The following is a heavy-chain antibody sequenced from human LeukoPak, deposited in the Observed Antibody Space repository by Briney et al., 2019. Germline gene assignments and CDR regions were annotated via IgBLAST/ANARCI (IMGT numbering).Heavy chain of an antibody. CDR2: ISSSSSYI. CDR3: ASHLLRYFDWLSAGEVY. J-gene: IGHJ4*02. CDR1: GFTFSSYS. D-gene: IGHD3-9*01. Sequence: GGSLRLSCAASGFTFSSYSMNWVRQAPGKGLEWVSSISSSSSYIYYADSVKGRFTISRDNAKNSLYLQMNSLRAEDTAVYYCASHLLRYFDWLSAGEVYWGQGTLVTVSS. V-gene: IGHV3-21*04.